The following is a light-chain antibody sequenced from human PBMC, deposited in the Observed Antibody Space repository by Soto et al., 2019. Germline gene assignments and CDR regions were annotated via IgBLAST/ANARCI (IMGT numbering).Light chain of an antibody. Sequence: SYELTQPPSVSVAPGQTARITCGGNNIGSKSVHWYQQKPGRAPVLVVYADSDRPSGIPERFSGSNSGNTATLTISRVEAGDEADYYCQVWDSSSDHHVFGTGNKVTVL. J-gene: IGLJ1*01. CDR2: ADS. CDR1: NIGSKS. V-gene: IGLV3-21*02. CDR3: QVWDSSSDHHV.